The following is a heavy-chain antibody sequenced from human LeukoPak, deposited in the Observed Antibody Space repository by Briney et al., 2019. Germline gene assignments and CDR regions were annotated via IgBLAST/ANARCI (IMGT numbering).Heavy chain of an antibody. CDR3: ARGIATVTCYGMDV. D-gene: IGHD4-17*01. V-gene: IGHV3-13*01. Sequence: GGSLRLSCAASGFTFSSYDMHWVRQATGKGLEWVSAIGTAGDTYYPGSVKGRFTISRENAKNSLYLQMNSLRAGDTAVYYCARGIATVTCYGMDVWGQGTTVTVSS. J-gene: IGHJ6*02. CDR1: GFTFSSYD. CDR2: IGTAGDT.